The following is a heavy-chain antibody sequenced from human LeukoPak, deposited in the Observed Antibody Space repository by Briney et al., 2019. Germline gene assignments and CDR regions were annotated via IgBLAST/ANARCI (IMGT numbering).Heavy chain of an antibody. J-gene: IGHJ6*03. Sequence: PGGSVRLSCAASGFTFSTYNMNWVRQAPGKGLEWLSSITSSSSYIYYADSVKGRFTISRDNAKNSLYLQMNSLRDEDTAVYYCARDPYSGGYGAYYYYYMDVWGKGTTVTVSS. CDR3: ARDPYSGGYGAYYYYYMDV. D-gene: IGHD6-19*01. CDR2: ITSSSSYI. V-gene: IGHV3-21*01. CDR1: GFTFSTYN.